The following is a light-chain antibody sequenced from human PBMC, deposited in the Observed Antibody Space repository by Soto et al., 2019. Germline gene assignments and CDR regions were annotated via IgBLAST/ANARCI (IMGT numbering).Light chain of an antibody. CDR3: SSYTSSSTPV. V-gene: IGLV2-14*01. Sequence: QSVLTQPASVSGSPGQSITISCTGTSSDVGGYNYVSWYQQHPGKAPTLMIYDVSNRPSGVSNRFSGSKSGNTASLTISGLQAEDEADYYCSSYTSSSTPVFGTGTKLTVL. CDR2: DVS. J-gene: IGLJ1*01. CDR1: SSDVGGYNY.